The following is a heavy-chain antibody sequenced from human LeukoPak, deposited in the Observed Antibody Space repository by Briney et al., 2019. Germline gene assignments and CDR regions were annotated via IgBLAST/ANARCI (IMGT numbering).Heavy chain of an antibody. Sequence: GASVKVFCTASGDILNSYHIHWVRQAPGQGLEWMGIIKHSGGSTTYAQKFQGRLTMTRDTSTGTVNMELSSLTSEDTAVYYCARDFSWSVDYWGQGALVTVSS. V-gene: IGHV1-46*02. CDR1: GDILNSYH. J-gene: IGHJ4*02. CDR3: ARDFSWSVDY. D-gene: IGHD6-13*01. CDR2: IKHSGGST.